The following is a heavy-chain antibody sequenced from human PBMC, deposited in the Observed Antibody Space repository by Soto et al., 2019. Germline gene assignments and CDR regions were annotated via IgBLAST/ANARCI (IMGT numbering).Heavy chain of an antibody. CDR1: GSTLAELA. CDR2: FDPEDGET. D-gene: IGHD2-2*01. CDR3: AGGFFTRTSCHDYDK. J-gene: IGHJ4*02. V-gene: IGHV1-24*01. Sequence: QVQLVQSGAEVKKPGASVKVSCKVSGSTLAELAIQWVRQAPGKGLEWMGGFDPEDGETFYAQKFQGRVTMTEDKSTETAYMELRSLRSEDTAVYFCAGGFFTRTSCHDYDKWGQGTLVAVSS.